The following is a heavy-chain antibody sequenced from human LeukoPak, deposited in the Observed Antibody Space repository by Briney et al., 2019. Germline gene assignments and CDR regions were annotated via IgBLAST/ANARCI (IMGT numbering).Heavy chain of an antibody. CDR2: IYYSGST. V-gene: IGHV4-59*01. J-gene: IGHJ4*02. D-gene: IGHD3-22*01. Sequence: SETLSLTCTVSGGSISSYYWSWIRQPPGKGLEWIGYIYYSGSTNYNPSLKSRVTISVDTSKNQFSLKLSSVTAADTTVYYCARGGNYYDSSGYYFDYWGQGTLVTVSS. CDR3: ARGGNYYDSSGYYFDY. CDR1: GGSISSYY.